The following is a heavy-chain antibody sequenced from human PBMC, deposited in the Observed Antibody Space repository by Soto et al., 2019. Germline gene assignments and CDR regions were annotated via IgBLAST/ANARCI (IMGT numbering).Heavy chain of an antibody. J-gene: IGHJ4*02. CDR3: ARGGAYDILTGYAAYFDY. V-gene: IGHV4-31*03. CDR2: IYYSGST. CDR1: GGSISSGGYY. Sequence: QVQLQESGPGLVKPSQTLSLTCTVSGGSISSGGYYWSWIRQHPGKGLEWIGYIYYSGSTYYNPSLTSRVTLSVDTSKNQFSLKLSSVTAADTAVYYCARGGAYDILTGYAAYFDYWGQGTLVTVSS. D-gene: IGHD3-9*01.